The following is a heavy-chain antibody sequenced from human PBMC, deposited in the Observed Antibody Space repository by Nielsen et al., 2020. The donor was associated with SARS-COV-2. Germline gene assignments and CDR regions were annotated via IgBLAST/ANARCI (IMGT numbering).Heavy chain of an antibody. CDR2: VSQTGTT. CDR3: ARAWPLYGSGNFGRTAFDV. CDR1: SGSVSSSSW. J-gene: IGHJ3*01. Sequence: SETLSLTCAVSSGSVSSSSWWTWVRQSPGQGLQWIGEVSQTGTTNYNPSLKGRVTLLIDKSRSQFSLRLTSVTAADTAVYYCARAWPLYGSGNFGRTAFDVWGQGAVVTVSS. D-gene: IGHD3-10*01. V-gene: IGHV4-4*02.